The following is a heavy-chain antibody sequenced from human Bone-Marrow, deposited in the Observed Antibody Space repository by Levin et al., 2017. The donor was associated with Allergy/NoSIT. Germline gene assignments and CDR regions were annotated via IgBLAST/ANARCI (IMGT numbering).Heavy chain of an antibody. D-gene: IGHD2-2*01. CDR1: GYTFTGYY. V-gene: IGHV1-2*02. CDR3: ARGGIVVVPAAISGRDTVIPNQGGYSTDY. Sequence: GASVKVSCKASGYTFTGYYMHWVRQAPGQGLEWMGWINPNSGGTNYAQKFQGRVTMTRDTSISTAYMELSRLRSDDTAVYYCARGGIVVVPAAISGRDTVIPNQGGYSTDYWGQGTLVTVSS. J-gene: IGHJ4*02. CDR2: INPNSGGT.